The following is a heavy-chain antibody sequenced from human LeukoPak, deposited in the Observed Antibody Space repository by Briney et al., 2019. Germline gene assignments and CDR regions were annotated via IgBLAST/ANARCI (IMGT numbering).Heavy chain of an antibody. CDR1: GYTFTSYY. CDR3: ARVLFYSSGNKSNRVDY. D-gene: IGHD6-19*01. CDR2: INPNSGGT. J-gene: IGHJ4*02. V-gene: IGHV1-2*02. Sequence: GASVKVSCKASGYTFTSYYMHWVRQAPGQGLEWMRWINPNSGGTNNAQKFQGRVTMTRDTSISTAYMELSRLRSDDTAVYYCARVLFYSSGNKSNRVDYWGQGTLVTVSS.